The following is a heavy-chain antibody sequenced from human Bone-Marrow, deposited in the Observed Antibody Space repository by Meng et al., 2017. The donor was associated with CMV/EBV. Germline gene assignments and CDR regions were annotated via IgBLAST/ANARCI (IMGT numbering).Heavy chain of an antibody. V-gene: IGHV3-13*01. Sequence: GGSLRLSCAASGFTFSSYDMHWVRQVTGKGLEWVSAIGTAGDTYYPGSVKGRFTISRENAKNSLYLQMNSLRAGDTAVYYCARGLVRGVYGNYFDDWGQGTRVTGAS. J-gene: IGHJ4*02. CDR1: GFTFSSYD. D-gene: IGHD3-10*01. CDR2: IGTAGDT. CDR3: ARGLVRGVYGNYFDD.